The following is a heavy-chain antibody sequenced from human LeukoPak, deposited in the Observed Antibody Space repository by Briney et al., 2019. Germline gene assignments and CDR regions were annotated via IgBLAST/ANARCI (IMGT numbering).Heavy chain of an antibody. J-gene: IGHJ4*02. CDR2: IYYSGST. CDR1: GGSISSYY. D-gene: IGHD5-12*01. V-gene: IGHV4-39*07. Sequence: PSETLSLTCTVSGGSISSYYWGWIRQPPGKGLEWIGSIYYSGSTYYNPSLKSRVTISVDTSKNQFSLKLSSVTAADTAVYYCVGYSGYDYYYWGQGTLVTVSS. CDR3: VGYSGYDYYY.